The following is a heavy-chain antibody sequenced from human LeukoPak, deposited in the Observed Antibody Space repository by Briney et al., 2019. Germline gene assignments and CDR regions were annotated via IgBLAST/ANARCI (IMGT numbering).Heavy chain of an antibody. J-gene: IGHJ4*02. CDR2: ISYTGNT. CDR1: GGSIRSYY. V-gene: IGHV4-59*01. CDR3: AREGPTATSIDY. D-gene: IGHD2-21*02. Sequence: SETLSLTCTVSGGSIRSYYWSWIRQPPGKGLEWLGYISYTGNTNYNPSLKSRLTISVDTSKNQFSLKLSSVTAADTAVYYCAREGPTATSIDYWGQGTLVTVSA.